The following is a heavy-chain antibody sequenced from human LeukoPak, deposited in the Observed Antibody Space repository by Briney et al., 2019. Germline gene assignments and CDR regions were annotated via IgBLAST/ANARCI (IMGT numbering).Heavy chain of an antibody. CDR1: GFTFSTYP. CDR2: IAFDGTIK. CDR3: AKEGYDSSGYCFDY. J-gene: IGHJ4*02. V-gene: IGHV3-30-3*01. D-gene: IGHD3-22*01. Sequence: GGSLRLSCAASGFTFSTYPLHWVRQVPGQGLEWVAVIAFDGTIKLYAESVQGRFTISRDNSKNTLYLQMNSLRAEDTAVYYCAKEGYDSSGYCFDYWGQGTLVTVSS.